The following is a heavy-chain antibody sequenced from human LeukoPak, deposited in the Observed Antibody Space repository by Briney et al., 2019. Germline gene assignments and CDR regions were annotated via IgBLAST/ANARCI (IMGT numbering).Heavy chain of an antibody. D-gene: IGHD2-15*01. V-gene: IGHV1-18*04. CDR3: ARDRPGYCSGGSCYADY. J-gene: IGHJ4*02. CDR1: GYTFTSYY. Sequence: ASVKVSCKTSGYTFTSYYMHWVRQAPGQGLEWMRWISAYNGNTNYAQKLQGRVTMTTDTSTSTAYMELRSLRSDDTAVYYCARDRPGYCSGGSCYADYWGQGTLVTVSS. CDR2: ISAYNGNT.